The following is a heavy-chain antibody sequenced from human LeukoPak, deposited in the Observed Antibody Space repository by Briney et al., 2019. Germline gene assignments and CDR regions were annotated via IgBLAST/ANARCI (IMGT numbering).Heavy chain of an antibody. V-gene: IGHV1-2*02. J-gene: IGHJ3*02. CDR2: INPNNCGT. CDR3: ARARKDISVLRFLEWANDAFDI. D-gene: IGHD3-3*01. Sequence: KGPCKASGYTLTGHYMHLVRQAPRQGLGGVGGINPNNCGTNYAQKFQGRVTMTRDTSISTAYMELSRLRSDDTAVYYCARARKDISVLRFLEWANDAFDIWGQGTMVTVSS. CDR1: GYTLTGHY.